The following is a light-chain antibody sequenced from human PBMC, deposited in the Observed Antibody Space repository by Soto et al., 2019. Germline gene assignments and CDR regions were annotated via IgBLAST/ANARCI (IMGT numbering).Light chain of an antibody. J-gene: IGKJ4*01. CDR2: GVS. CDR3: QQYGNSPPLT. CDR1: QSVSSSY. Sequence: EIVLTQSPGTLSLSPGERATLSCRASQSVSSSYLAWYQQKPGQAPRLLIYGVSSRATGIPDRFSGSGSGTDFTLTISRLEPEDFAVYYCQQYGNSPPLTFGGGTKVEIK. V-gene: IGKV3-20*01.